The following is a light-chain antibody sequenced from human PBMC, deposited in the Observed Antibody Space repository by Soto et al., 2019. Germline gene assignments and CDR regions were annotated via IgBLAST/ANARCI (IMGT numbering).Light chain of an antibody. V-gene: IGLV2-14*01. Sequence: SALTQPASVSGSPGQSITISCTGTSSDIGGYNYVSWYQQHPCKAPKLMIYEVSNRPSGVSNRFSGSKSGNTAPLTISGLPAEDEADYYCSSYTSSSSVVFGGGTQLTVL. CDR1: SSDIGGYNY. CDR2: EVS. CDR3: SSYTSSSSVV. J-gene: IGLJ2*01.